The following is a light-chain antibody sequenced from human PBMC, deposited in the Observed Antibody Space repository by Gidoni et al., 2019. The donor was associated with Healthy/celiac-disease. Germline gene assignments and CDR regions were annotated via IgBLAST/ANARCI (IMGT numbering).Light chain of an antibody. CDR3: QQYCSTPRT. CDR1: QSVLYSSNNKNY. CDR2: WAS. V-gene: IGKV4-1*01. J-gene: IGKJ1*01. Sequence: RATINCKSSQSVLYSSNNKNYLAWYQQKPGQPPKLLIYWASTRESGVPDRFSGSGSGTDFTLTISSLQAEDVAVYYCQQYCSTPRTFGQGTKVEIK.